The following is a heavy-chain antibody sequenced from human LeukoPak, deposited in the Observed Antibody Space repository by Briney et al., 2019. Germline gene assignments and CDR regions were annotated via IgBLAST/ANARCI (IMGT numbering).Heavy chain of an antibody. CDR2: ISYDGTNK. D-gene: IGHD3-10*01. CDR1: GFTFSDYG. Sequence: GGSLRLSCAASGFTFSDYGMNWVRQAPGKGLEWVAVISYDGTNKYYADSVKGRFTISRENYKNTLYLQMNSLRIEDTAVYYCAKDTSLWFGELASFDYWGLGTLVTVSS. V-gene: IGHV3-30*18. CDR3: AKDTSLWFGELASFDY. J-gene: IGHJ4*02.